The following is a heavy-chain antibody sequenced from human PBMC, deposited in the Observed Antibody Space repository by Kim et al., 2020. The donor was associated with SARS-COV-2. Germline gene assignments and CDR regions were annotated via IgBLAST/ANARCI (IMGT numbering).Heavy chain of an antibody. V-gene: IGHV3-23*01. CDR3: AKAPAYYDFWSGYPMSLYFDY. CDR1: GFTFSSYA. J-gene: IGHJ4*02. D-gene: IGHD3-3*01. Sequence: GGSLRLSCAASGFTFSSYAMSWVRQAPGKGLEWVSAISGSGGSTYYADSVKGRFTISRDNSKNTLYLQMNSLRAEDTAVYYCAKAPAYYDFWSGYPMSLYFDYWGQGTLVTVSS. CDR2: ISGSGGST.